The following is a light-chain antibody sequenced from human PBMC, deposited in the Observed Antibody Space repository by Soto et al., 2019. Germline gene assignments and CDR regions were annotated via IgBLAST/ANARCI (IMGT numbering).Light chain of an antibody. J-gene: IGKJ5*01. CDR2: DAS. V-gene: IGKV3-20*01. Sequence: EIVMSQSPAAVSASAVDTATPSFRASQSVNTNFAWYQQKPGQAPRLLIYDASNRATGIPARFSGSGSGTDFTLTISRLEPEDFAVYYCQQYGSPIRFGQGTRPEIK. CDR1: QSVNTN. CDR3: QQYGSPIR.